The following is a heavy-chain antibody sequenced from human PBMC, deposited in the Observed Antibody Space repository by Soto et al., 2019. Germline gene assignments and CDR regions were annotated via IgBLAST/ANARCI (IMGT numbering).Heavy chain of an antibody. CDR2: IYSGGST. D-gene: IGHD6-13*01. CDR3: ARDRRIAAARYYYYYGMDV. Sequence: EVQLVETGGGLIQPGGSLRLSCAASGFTVSSNYMSWVRQAPGKGLEWVSVIYSGGSTYYADSVKGRFTISRDNSKNTLYLQMNSLRAEDTAVYYCARDRRIAAARYYYYYGMDVWGQGTTVTVS. V-gene: IGHV3-53*02. J-gene: IGHJ6*02. CDR1: GFTVSSNY.